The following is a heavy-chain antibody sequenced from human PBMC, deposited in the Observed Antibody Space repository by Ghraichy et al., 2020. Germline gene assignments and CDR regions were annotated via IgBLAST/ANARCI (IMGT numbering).Heavy chain of an antibody. CDR3: VKDSFCSGRTGYTYPLDF. D-gene: IGHD2-15*01. Sequence: GGSLRLSCAASGFTFNAFSMHWVRQVPGKGLEWVALITADGSTKYYADSVKGRFTISRDNSQNSLYLQMNSLRSEDTAFYYCVKDSFCSGRTGYTYPLDFCGQGTLVTVSP. J-gene: IGHJ4*02. CDR2: ITADGSTK. V-gene: IGHV3-43*01. CDR1: GFTFNAFS.